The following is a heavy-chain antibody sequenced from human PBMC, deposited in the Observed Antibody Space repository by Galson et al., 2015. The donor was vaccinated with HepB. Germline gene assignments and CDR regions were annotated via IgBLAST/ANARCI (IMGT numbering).Heavy chain of an antibody. CDR3: ARDRYCSSTSCYEGAFDI. V-gene: IGHV3-53*01. J-gene: IGHJ3*02. CDR1: GFTVSSNY. D-gene: IGHD2-2*01. Sequence: SLRLSCAASGFTVSSNYMSWVRQAPGKGLEWVSVIYSGGSTYYADSVKGRFTISRDNSKNTLYLQMNSLRAEDTAVYYCARDRYCSSTSCYEGAFDIRGQGTMVTVSS. CDR2: IYSGGST.